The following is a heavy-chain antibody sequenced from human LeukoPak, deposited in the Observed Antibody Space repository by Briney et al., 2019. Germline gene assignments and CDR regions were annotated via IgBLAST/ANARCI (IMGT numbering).Heavy chain of an antibody. D-gene: IGHD1-26*01. CDR3: AHSTAQIPGAKFSFDY. CDR1: GFSLSTSGVG. CDR2: IYWDDDK. V-gene: IGHV2-5*02. J-gene: IGHJ4*01. Sequence: SGLTLVNPTQTLTLTCTFSGFSLSTSGVGVGWIRQPPGKALEWLALIYWDDDKRYSPSLKSRLTITKDTSKNQVVLTMTNMDPVDTATYYCAHSTAQIPGAKFSFDYWGHEPWSPSPQ.